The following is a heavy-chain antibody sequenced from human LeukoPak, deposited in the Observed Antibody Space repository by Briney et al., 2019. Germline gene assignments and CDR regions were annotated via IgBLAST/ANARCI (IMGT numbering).Heavy chain of an antibody. V-gene: IGHV3-23*01. CDR1: GFTFSNYA. Sequence: GGSLRLSCAASGFTFSNYAINWVRQAPGKGLGWVAAISGSGDTIYYTDSVKGRFTISRDNSKSTLYLQMDSLRAEDTAVYYCAKTYVDTTFFDSWGQGTLVTVSS. D-gene: IGHD5-18*01. CDR3: AKTYVDTTFFDS. CDR2: ISGSGDTI. J-gene: IGHJ4*02.